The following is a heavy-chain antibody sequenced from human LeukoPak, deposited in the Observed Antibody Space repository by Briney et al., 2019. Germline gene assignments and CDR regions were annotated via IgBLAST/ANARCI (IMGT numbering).Heavy chain of an antibody. CDR2: ISYDGSNK. D-gene: IGHD5-12*01. V-gene: IGHV3-30*03. J-gene: IGHJ4*02. Sequence: PGGSLRLSCAASEFTFNNYGMHWVRQAPGKGLEWVAVISYDGSNKYYADSVKGRFTISRDNSKNTLYLQMNSLRAEDTAVYYCARSEYSGYDYGLDYWGQGTLVTVSS. CDR3: ARSEYSGYDYGLDY. CDR1: EFTFNNYG.